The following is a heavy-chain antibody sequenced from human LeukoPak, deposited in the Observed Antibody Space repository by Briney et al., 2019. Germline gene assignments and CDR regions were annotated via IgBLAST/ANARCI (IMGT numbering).Heavy chain of an antibody. CDR2: MYNSGTS. V-gene: IGHV4-4*02. CDR1: GASISSHPW. CDR3: ARGGNWDFDY. D-gene: IGHD7-27*01. Sequence: PSETLSLTCAVSGASISSHPWNWVRQPTGKGLEWIGEMYNSGTSTFKPSLRSRVIMFFDESKNHFSLKLNSVTAADTAVYYCARGGNWDFDYWGQGVLVIVSS. J-gene: IGHJ4*02.